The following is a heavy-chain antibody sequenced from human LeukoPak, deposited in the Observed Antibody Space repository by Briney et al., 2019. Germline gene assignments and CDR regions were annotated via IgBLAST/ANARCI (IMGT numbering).Heavy chain of an antibody. D-gene: IGHD1-26*01. J-gene: IGHJ4*02. CDR1: GFTFSNYG. V-gene: IGHV3-33*06. CDR3: AKGKYSGSYFHFDY. Sequence: GGSLRLSCAASGFTFSNYGMHWVRQAPGKGLEWVAVIWYDGTNKYYADSVKGRFTISRDNSKNTLYLQMNSLRAEDTAIYYCAKGKYSGSYFHFDYWGQGTLVTVSS. CDR2: IWYDGTNK.